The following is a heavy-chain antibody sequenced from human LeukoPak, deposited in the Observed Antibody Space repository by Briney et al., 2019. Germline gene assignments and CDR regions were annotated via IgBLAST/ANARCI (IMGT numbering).Heavy chain of an antibody. D-gene: IGHD6-13*01. J-gene: IGHJ4*02. CDR3: AREGQQLAFDS. CDR1: GFTFSSYW. V-gene: IGHV3-7*01. Sequence: GGSLRLSCAASGFTFSSYWMSWVRQAPGKGLEWVANIKQDGSEKYYADSVKGRFTISRDNSKNTLYLQMNSLRAEDTALYYCAREGQQLAFDSWGQGTLVTVS. CDR2: IKQDGSEK.